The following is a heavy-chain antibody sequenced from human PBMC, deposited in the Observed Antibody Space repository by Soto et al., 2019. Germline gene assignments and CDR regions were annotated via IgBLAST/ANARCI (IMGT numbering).Heavy chain of an antibody. CDR3: ARRQAFDY. CDR2: SYPGDADI. Sequence: PGEALKISCKVSGYSFTSNAISWVRQVPGKGLEWMVLSYPGDADIRYSPSFEGGATISADKSISTAYLQLGILKASNSAMYYCARRQAFDYLGQGTLVTVSS. V-gene: IGHV5-51*01. CDR1: GYSFTSNA. J-gene: IGHJ4*02.